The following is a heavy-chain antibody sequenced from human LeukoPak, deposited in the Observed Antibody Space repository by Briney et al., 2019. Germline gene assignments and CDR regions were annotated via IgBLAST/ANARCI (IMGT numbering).Heavy chain of an antibody. CDR2: IIPILGIA. CDR3: ARANVDTYPNDAFDI. V-gene: IGHV1-69*04. CDR1: GYTFTGYY. Sequence: GASVKVSCKASGYTFTGYYMHWVRQAPGQGLEWMGRIIPILGIANYAQKFQGRVTITADKSTSTAYMELSSLRSEDTAVYYCARANVDTYPNDAFDIWGQGTMVTVSS. D-gene: IGHD5-18*01. J-gene: IGHJ3*02.